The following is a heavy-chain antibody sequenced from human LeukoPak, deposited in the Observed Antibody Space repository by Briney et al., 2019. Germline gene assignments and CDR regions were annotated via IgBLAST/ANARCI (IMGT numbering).Heavy chain of an antibody. CDR2: IYSGGST. J-gene: IGHJ4*02. D-gene: IGHD3-10*01. CDR1: GFTVSSNY. V-gene: IGHV3-66*02. Sequence: SGGSLRLSCAASGFTVSSNYMSWVRQAPGKGLEWVSVIYSGGSTYYADSVKGRFTISRDNSKNTLYLQMNSLRAEDTAVYYCASPYYYGSGTYDYWGQGTLVTVSS. CDR3: ASPYYYGSGTYDY.